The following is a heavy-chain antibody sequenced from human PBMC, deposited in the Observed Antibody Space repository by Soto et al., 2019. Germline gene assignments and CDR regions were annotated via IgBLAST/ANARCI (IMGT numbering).Heavy chain of an antibody. Sequence: EVQLVESGGGLVQPGGSLRLSCAASGFTLSSYWMQWVRQAPGKGLEWVSRIDGDGGDTSYADSVKGRFTISRDNAQNTLHLEMYSLIADDTAVYYCVRDRHGDRWGQGTLVTVSS. J-gene: IGHJ5*02. CDR2: IDGDGGDT. CDR3: VRDRHGDR. V-gene: IGHV3-74*01. CDR1: GFTLSSYW.